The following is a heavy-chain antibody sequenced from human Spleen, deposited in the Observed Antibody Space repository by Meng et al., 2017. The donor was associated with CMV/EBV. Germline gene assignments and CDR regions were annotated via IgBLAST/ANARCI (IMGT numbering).Heavy chain of an antibody. J-gene: IGHJ4*02. V-gene: IGHV4-39*02. D-gene: IGHD3-3*01. Sequence: SETLSLTCTVSGGSISSSSYYWGWIRQPPGKGLEWIGSIYYSGSTYYNPSLKSRVTISIDTSKNQFSLKLSSVTAADTAVYYCARDYDFWSGYSIYFDYWGQGTLVTVSS. CDR1: GGSISSSSYY. CDR2: IYYSGST. CDR3: ARDYDFWSGYSIYFDY.